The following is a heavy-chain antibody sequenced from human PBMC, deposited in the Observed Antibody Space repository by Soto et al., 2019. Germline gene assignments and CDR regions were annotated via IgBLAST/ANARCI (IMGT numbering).Heavy chain of an antibody. J-gene: IGHJ3*02. V-gene: IGHV3-9*01. CDR2: ISWNSGNI. CDR3: VKDGLTSVFGLVHDGSDI. D-gene: IGHD3-3*01. Sequence: EVQLVESGGGLVQPGRSLRLSCVASGFSFGDYGMHWVRQAPGRGPEWVSGISWNSGNIGYAETVKGRFTISRDNAKNSLYLQMNSRRAEDTVLYYCVKDGLTSVFGLVHDGSDIWGHGTMVTVSS. CDR1: GFSFGDYG.